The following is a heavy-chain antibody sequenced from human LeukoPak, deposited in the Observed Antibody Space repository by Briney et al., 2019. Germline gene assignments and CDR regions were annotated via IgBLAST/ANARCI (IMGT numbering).Heavy chain of an antibody. Sequence: SETLSLTCSVSGYSFTSGHYRSWIRQPPGKGLEWIANIYHTGSAHYNPSLKSRVTISVDTSTNQFSLKLSSVTAADTAVYYCARYCTSTTCILRGFDYWGQGTLVTVSS. D-gene: IGHD2-2*01. CDR2: IYHTGSA. V-gene: IGHV4-38-2*01. CDR3: ARYCTSTTCILRGFDY. CDR1: GYSFTSGHY. J-gene: IGHJ4*02.